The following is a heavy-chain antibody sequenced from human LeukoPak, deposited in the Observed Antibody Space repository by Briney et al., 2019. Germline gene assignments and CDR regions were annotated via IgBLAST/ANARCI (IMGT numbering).Heavy chain of an antibody. J-gene: IGHJ3*02. Sequence: SETLPLTCTVSGGSISSYYWSWIRQPPGKGLEWIGYIYYSGSTNYNPSLKSRVTISVDTSKNQFSLKLSSVTAADTAVYYCARNHYDYVSGAFDIWGQGTMVTVSS. CDR1: GGSISSYY. CDR3: ARNHYDYVSGAFDI. D-gene: IGHD3-16*01. CDR2: IYYSGST. V-gene: IGHV4-59*08.